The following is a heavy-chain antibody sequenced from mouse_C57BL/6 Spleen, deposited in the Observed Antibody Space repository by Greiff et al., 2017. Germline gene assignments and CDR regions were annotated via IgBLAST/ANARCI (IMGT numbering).Heavy chain of an antibody. J-gene: IGHJ3*01. CDR1: GYSITSGYY. Sequence: VQLKESGPGLVKPSQSLSLTCSVTGYSITSGYYWNWIRQFPGNKLEWMGYISYDGSNNSNPSLKNRISITRDTSKNQFFLKLNSVTTEDTATYYCAREDYYDYSFAYWGQGTLVTVSA. D-gene: IGHD2-4*01. CDR3: AREDYYDYSFAY. CDR2: ISYDGSN. V-gene: IGHV3-6*01.